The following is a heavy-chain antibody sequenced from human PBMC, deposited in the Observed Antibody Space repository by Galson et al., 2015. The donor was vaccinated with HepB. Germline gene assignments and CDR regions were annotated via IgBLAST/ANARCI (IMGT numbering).Heavy chain of an antibody. V-gene: IGHV3-15*01. CDR1: GFTFSNAW. CDR3: TTGEPTYSSGWYEFPYFQH. CDR2: IKSKTDGGTT. J-gene: IGHJ1*01. D-gene: IGHD6-19*01. Sequence: SLRLSCAASGFTFSNAWMSWVRQAPGKGLEWVGRIKSKTDGGTTDYAAPVKGRFTISRDDSKNTLYLQMNGLKTEDTAVYYCTTGEPTYSSGWYEFPYFQHWGQGALVTVSS.